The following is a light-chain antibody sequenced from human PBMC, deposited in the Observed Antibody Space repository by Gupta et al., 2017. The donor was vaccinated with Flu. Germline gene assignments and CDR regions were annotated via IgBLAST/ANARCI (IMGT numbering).Light chain of an antibody. CDR1: QNINIY. CDR3: QQTFSRFT. J-gene: IGKJ1*01. CDR2: AAS. V-gene: IGKV1-39*01. Sequence: PSSLSASGGDRVTVTCRASQNINIYLKWYQPKPGKALKLLIYAASRFQSGVPSRFSGGGSGTDFTLTISGLQPEDFATYYCQQTFSRFTFGQGTQVEVK.